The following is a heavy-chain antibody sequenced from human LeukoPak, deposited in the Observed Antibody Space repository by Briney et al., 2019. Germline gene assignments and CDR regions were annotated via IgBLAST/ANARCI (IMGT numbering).Heavy chain of an antibody. D-gene: IGHD2-2*01. CDR2: ISSSSSYI. V-gene: IGHV3-21*01. CDR3: ARVRSHTSCYYY. J-gene: IGHJ4*02. CDR1: GFTFSSYS. Sequence: GGSLRLSCAASGFTFSSYSMNWVRQAPGKGLEWVSSISSSSSYIYYADSVKGRFTISRDNAKNSLYLQMNSLRAEDTAVYYCARVRSHTSCYYYWGQGTLVTVSS.